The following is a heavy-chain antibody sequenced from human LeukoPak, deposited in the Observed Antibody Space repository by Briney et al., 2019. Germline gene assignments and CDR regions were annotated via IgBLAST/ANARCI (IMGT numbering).Heavy chain of an antibody. CDR2: INLNSRTI. D-gene: IGHD6-6*01. V-gene: IGHV3-48*01. CDR3: ARGGAARPDF. J-gene: IGHJ4*02. Sequence: GRSLRLSCAASGFTFSTYGMNWVRQAPGKGLEWVSYINLNSRTIDYADSVRGRFTISRDNAKRSLYLQMNSLRAEDTAVYYCARGGAARPDFWGQGTLVTVFS. CDR1: GFTFSTYG.